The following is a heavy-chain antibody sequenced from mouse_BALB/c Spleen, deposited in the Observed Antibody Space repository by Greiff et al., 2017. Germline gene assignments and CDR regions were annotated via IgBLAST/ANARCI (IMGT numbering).Heavy chain of an antibody. J-gene: IGHJ3*01. CDR2: IWTGGST. CDR1: GFSLTSYG. D-gene: IGHD1-2*01. Sequence: VQLVESGPGLVQPSQCLSITCTASGFSLTSYGVHWVRQTPGKGLEWLGEIWTGGSTDYYAAFISSLSISNDNSKSHVFYKMNSLQADDTAIYYCGRTITTATAWFAYWGQGTLVTVSA. CDR3: GRTITTATAWFAY. V-gene: IGHV2-4-1*01.